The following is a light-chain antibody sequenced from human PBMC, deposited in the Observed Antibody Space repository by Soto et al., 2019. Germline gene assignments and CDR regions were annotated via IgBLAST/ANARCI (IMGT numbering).Light chain of an antibody. Sequence: DIPVAQSPSSLSASVGDRVTITCRASEDIGRYLNWYQQRQGKAPNLLIYTASRLHIGFPSRFTGSRSGTNFTLSISGLQPEDFATYYCQQSDLSPWTFGQGTRVE. J-gene: IGKJ1*01. CDR2: TAS. CDR3: QQSDLSPWT. CDR1: EDIGRY. V-gene: IGKV1-39*01.